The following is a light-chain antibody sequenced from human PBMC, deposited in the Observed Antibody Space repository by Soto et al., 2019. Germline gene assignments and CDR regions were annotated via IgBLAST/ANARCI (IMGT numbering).Light chain of an antibody. CDR2: EVT. J-gene: IGLJ1*01. V-gene: IGLV2-14*01. CDR1: SGDIGSYNR. CDR3: SSYTNLKTRACV. Sequence: QSVLTQPASVSGSPGQSITVSCTGTSGDIGSYNRVSWYQQHPGKAPKLIIYEVTDRPSGVSNRFSGSKSGNTASLTISGLQAGHGAEYYCSSYTNLKTRACVSGTGPKVTV.